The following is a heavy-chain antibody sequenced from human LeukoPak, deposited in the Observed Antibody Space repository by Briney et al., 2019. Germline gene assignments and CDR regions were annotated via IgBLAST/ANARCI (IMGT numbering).Heavy chain of an antibody. CDR2: ISAYNGNT. J-gene: IGHJ3*02. Sequence: ASVKVSCKASGYTFTSYGISWVRQAPGQGLEWMGWISAYNGNTSYAQKLQGRVTMTTDTSTSTAYMELRSLRSDDTAVYYCARGMTTVAQRGAFDIWGQGTMVTVSS. V-gene: IGHV1-18*01. CDR3: ARGMTTVAQRGAFDI. CDR1: GYTFTSYG. D-gene: IGHD4-23*01.